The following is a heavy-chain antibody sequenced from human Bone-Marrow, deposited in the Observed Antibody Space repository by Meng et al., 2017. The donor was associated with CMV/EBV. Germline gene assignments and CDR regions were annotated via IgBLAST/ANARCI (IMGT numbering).Heavy chain of an antibody. CDR3: VRVRRDGHWYDY. CDR2: IDSDDDK. V-gene: IGHV2-70*11. D-gene: IGHD5-24*01. Sequence: TLSLTCTVSGGSISSYYWSWIRQPPGKALEWLARIDSDDDKCYSTSLKTRLTISTDTSKNRVVLKVTNMAPVDTGTYYFVRVRRDGHWYDYWGQGTLVTVSS. J-gene: IGHJ4*02. CDR1: GGSISSYY.